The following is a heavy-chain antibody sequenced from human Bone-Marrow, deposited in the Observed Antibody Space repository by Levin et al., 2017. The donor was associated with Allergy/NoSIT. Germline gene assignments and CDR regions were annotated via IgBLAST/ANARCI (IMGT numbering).Heavy chain of an antibody. Sequence: GGSLRLSCAASGFTFNNYAMNWVRQSPGKGLEWVSGISSSGGSTYYADSVKGRFTISRDNSKNTLYLQINSLRAEDAGVYYSAKAKSHLDNSGTGSYDCWGQGTLVTVSA. V-gene: IGHV3-23*01. CDR2: ISSSGGST. CDR3: AKAKSHLDNSGTGSYDC. CDR1: GFTFNNYA. D-gene: IGHD6-19*01. J-gene: IGHJ4*02.